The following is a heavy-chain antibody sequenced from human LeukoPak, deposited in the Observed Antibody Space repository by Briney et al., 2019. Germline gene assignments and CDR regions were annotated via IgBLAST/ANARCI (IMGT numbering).Heavy chain of an antibody. D-gene: IGHD2-2*02. J-gene: IGHJ4*02. V-gene: IGHV4-39*01. Sequence: KASETLSLTCTVSGGSISSSSYYWGWIRQPPGKGLEWIGSIYYSGSTYYNPSLKSRVTISVDTSKNQFSLKLSSVTAADTAVYYCARHPCSSTSCYRSGVVGSGYFDYWGQGTLVTVSS. CDR3: ARHPCSSTSCYRSGVVGSGYFDY. CDR2: IYYSGST. CDR1: GGSISSSSYY.